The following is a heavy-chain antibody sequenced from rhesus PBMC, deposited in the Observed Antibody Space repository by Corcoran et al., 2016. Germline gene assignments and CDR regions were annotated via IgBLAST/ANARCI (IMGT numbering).Heavy chain of an antibody. CDR1: GGSISSGYG. V-gene: IGHV4S7*01. CDR2: IYGSSGNT. CDR3: ARIGGTGFYFDY. J-gene: IGHJ4*01. Sequence: QVQLQESGPGLVKPSETLSLTCAVSGGSISSGYGWSWIRQPPGKGLEGIGYIYGSSGNTYYNPSLKSRVTISKDTSKNQFSLKLSSVTAADTAVYYCARIGGTGFYFDYWGQGVLVTVSS. D-gene: IGHD5-24*01.